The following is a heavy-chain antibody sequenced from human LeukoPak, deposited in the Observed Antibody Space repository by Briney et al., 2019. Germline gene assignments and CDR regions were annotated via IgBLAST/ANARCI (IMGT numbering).Heavy chain of an antibody. D-gene: IGHD4-17*01. CDR2: VIPIFGTA. CDR3: ARYGDYRADDAFDI. Sequence: GSSVKVSCKASGGTFSSYAISWVRQAPGQGLEWMGGVIPIFGTANYAQKFQRRVTIAADESTSTAYMELSRLRSEDTAVYYGARYGDYRADDAFDIWGQGTMVTVSS. V-gene: IGHV1-69*01. J-gene: IGHJ3*02. CDR1: GGTFSSYA.